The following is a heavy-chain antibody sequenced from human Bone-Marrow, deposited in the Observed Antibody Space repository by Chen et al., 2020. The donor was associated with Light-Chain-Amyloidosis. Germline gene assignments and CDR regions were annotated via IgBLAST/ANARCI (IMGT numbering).Heavy chain of an antibody. V-gene: IGHV3-23*04. Sequence: DVYLVESGGGLGQPGGSLRLSCRASSFTFSSYGMSWVRQAPGKGLEYVSGINGLGRNTYYADSVKGRFTISRDNAQTTLYLQMNNLRADDTAVYYCGSWGVDYWGRGTQVTVSS. CDR2: INGLGRNT. J-gene: IGHJ4*02. CDR3: GSWGVDY. CDR1: SFTFSSYG. D-gene: IGHD7-27*01.